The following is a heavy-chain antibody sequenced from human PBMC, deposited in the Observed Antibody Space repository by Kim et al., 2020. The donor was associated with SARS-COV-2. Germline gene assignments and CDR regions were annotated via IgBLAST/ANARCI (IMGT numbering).Heavy chain of an antibody. CDR3: ARDRRSWYVGLVGRYYGMDV. CDR2: IYHSGST. CDR1: GGSISSSNW. Sequence: SETLSLTCAVSGGSISSSNWWSWVRQPPGKGLEWIGEIYHSGSTNYNPSLKSRVTISVDKSKNQFSLKLSSVTAADTAVYYCARDRRSWYVGLVGRYYGMDVWGQGTTVTVSS. V-gene: IGHV4-4*02. D-gene: IGHD6-13*01. J-gene: IGHJ6*02.